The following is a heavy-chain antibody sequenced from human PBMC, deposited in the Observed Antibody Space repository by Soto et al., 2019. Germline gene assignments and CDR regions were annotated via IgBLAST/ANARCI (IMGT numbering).Heavy chain of an antibody. V-gene: IGHV3-30*18. CDR1: GFTFSAYG. CDR2: ISYDGNIK. Sequence: QVQLVESGGGVVQPGRSLRLSCAASGFTFSAYGMHWVRQAPGKGLEWVAIISYDGNIKYYADSVKGRFTISRDNSKNPLYLQMNRLRGEDTAVYFCAKEDYYDGRPPPPVEYWGQGTLVTVSS. J-gene: IGHJ4*02. CDR3: AKEDYYDGRPPPPVEY. D-gene: IGHD3-22*01.